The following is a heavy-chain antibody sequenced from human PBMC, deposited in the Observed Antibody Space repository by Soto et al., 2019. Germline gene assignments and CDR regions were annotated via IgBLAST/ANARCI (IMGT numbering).Heavy chain of an antibody. V-gene: IGHV4-30-4*01. J-gene: IGHJ4*01. CDR3: ARDVGRSTDY. CDR2: IYYSGST. CDR1: GGSISSGDYY. Sequence: SETLSLTCTVSGGSISSGDYYWSWIRQPPGKGLEWIGYIYYSGSTYYNPSLKSRVTISADTSKNQFSLRLSSVTAADTAVYYCARDVGRSTDYWGHGTLVTVSS.